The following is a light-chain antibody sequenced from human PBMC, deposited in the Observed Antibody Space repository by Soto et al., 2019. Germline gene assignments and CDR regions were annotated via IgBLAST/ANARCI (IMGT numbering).Light chain of an antibody. CDR1: QSISSW. Sequence: DIQMTQSPSPLSASVGDRVTITGRASQSISSWLAWYQQKPGKAPKLMIYDASSLESGVPSRFSGSGSGTEFTLTISSLQPDDVATYYCQQYNSYIWTLGQGTKVDIK. CDR2: DAS. J-gene: IGKJ1*01. CDR3: QQYNSYIWT. V-gene: IGKV1-5*01.